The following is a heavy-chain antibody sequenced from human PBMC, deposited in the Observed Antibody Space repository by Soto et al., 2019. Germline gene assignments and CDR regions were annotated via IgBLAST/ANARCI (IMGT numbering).Heavy chain of an antibody. D-gene: IGHD3-22*01. CDR3: ARGERQYYYDSSAPGY. CDR1: GGSISCGYYY. Sequence: SETLSLTCTVSGGSISCGYYYWSWIRQPPGKGLEWIGYIYYSGSTYYNPSLKSRVTISVDTSKNQFSLKLSSVTAADTAVYYCARGERQYYYDSSAPGYWGQGTLVTVSS. V-gene: IGHV4-30-4*01. J-gene: IGHJ4*02. CDR2: IYYSGST.